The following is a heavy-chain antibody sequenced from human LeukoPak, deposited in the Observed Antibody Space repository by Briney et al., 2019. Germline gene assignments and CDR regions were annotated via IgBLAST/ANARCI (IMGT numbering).Heavy chain of an antibody. Sequence: GGSLRLSCAASGFTFSSYEMNWVRQAPGKGLEWVSYISSSGSTIYYADSVKGRFTISRDNAKNSLYLQMNSRRAEDTAVYYCAELGSTMIGVVWGKGTTVTISS. J-gene: IGHJ6*04. CDR3: AELGSTMIGVV. CDR2: ISSSGSTI. CDR1: GFTFSSYE. V-gene: IGHV3-48*03. D-gene: IGHD3-10*02.